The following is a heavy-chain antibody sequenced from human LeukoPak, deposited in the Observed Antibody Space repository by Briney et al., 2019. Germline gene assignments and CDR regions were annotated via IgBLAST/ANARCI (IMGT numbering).Heavy chain of an antibody. CDR2: ISGSGNKT. D-gene: IGHD3-10*01. V-gene: IGHV3-23*01. CDR1: GFTFSHFA. Sequence: GGSLRLSCAASGFTFSHFAMSWFRQAPGKGLHWVSTISGSGNKTYDADSVKGWFTISRDNSKNTLYLQMTGLRAEDTAVYYCAKLKRVGIAPFDDWGQGILVTVSS. CDR3: AKLKRVGIAPFDD. J-gene: IGHJ4*02.